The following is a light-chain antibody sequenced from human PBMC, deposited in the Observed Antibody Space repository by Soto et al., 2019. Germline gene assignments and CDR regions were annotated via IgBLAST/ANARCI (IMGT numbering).Light chain of an antibody. J-gene: IGKJ5*01. V-gene: IGKV3-20*01. CDR2: CAA. CDR1: QRGSSSY. CDR3: QQYGSSPST. Sequence: EKVMTQSPGHLSLSPGERATLSCRASQRGSSSYLAWYQQRPDQDPRLLFYCAASRATGIPDRCSGSGSGADVTLTISRLEAEEYAVDYCQQYGSSPSTFGQGTRGDIK.